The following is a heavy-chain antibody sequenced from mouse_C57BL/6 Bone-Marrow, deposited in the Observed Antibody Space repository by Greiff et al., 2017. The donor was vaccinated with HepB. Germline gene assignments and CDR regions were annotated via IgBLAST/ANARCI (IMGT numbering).Heavy chain of an antibody. J-gene: IGHJ4*01. CDR3: VRHPSTGTWRDYAMDY. CDR1: GFSFNTYA. CDR2: IRSKSNNYAT. Sequence: EVMLVESGGGLVQPKGSLKLSCAASGFSFNTYAMNWVRQAPGKGLEWVARIRSKSNNYATYYADSVKDRFTISRDDSESMLYLQMNNLKTEDTAMYYCVRHPSTGTWRDYAMDYWGQGTSVTVSS. V-gene: IGHV10-1*01. D-gene: IGHD4-1*02.